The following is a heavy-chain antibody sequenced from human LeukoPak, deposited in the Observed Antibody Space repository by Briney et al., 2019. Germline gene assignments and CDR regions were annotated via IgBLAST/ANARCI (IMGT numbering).Heavy chain of an antibody. Sequence: GGSLRLSCAASGFTFSSYAMHWVRQAPGKGLEWVAVISYDGSNKYYADSVKGRFTISRDNSKNTLYLQMNSLRAEDTAVYYCARARSGSSTSPDYWGQGTLVTVSS. CDR3: ARARSGSSTSPDY. CDR1: GFTFSSYA. V-gene: IGHV3-30-3*01. J-gene: IGHJ4*02. CDR2: ISYDGSNK. D-gene: IGHD2-2*01.